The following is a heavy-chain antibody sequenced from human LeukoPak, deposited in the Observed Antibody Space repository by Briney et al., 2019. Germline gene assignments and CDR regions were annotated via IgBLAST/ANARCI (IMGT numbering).Heavy chain of an antibody. Sequence: PSETLSLTCTVSGGSISSSSYYWGWIRQPPGKGLEWIGSIYYSGSTYYNPSLKSRVTISVDTSKNQFSLKLSSVTAADTAVYYCAKEGENWGSHYFDYWGQGTLVTVSS. D-gene: IGHD7-27*01. CDR1: GGSISSSSYY. CDR2: IYYSGST. J-gene: IGHJ4*02. V-gene: IGHV4-39*02. CDR3: AKEGENWGSHYFDY.